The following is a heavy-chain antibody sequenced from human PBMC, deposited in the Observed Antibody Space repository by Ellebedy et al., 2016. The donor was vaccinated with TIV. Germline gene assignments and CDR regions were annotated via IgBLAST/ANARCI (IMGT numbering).Heavy chain of an antibody. CDR1: GFTFSDYY. D-gene: IGHD2-2*02. Sequence: GESLKISCAASGFTFSDYYMSRIRRAPGKGLEWVSYISSSGNTIYYADSVKGRFTISRDNAKNSLYLQMNSLRAEDTAVYYCAKDPGYCSSTSCYRYFQHWGQGTLVTVSS. J-gene: IGHJ1*01. CDR2: ISSSGNTI. V-gene: IGHV3-11*01. CDR3: AKDPGYCSSTSCYRYFQH.